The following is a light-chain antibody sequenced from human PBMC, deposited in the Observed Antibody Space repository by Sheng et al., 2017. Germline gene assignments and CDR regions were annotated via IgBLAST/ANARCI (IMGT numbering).Light chain of an antibody. V-gene: IGKV1-39*01. J-gene: IGKJ3*01. Sequence: DIQMTQSPSSLSASVGDRVTIICRASQSISTYLNWYQQKPGQVPKVLIYAASTLYSGVPTRFTGSGSGTEFSLTISSLQPEDFATYYCQQSYDSLWTFGPRDQSG. CDR2: AAS. CDR3: QQSYDSLWT. CDR1: QSISTY.